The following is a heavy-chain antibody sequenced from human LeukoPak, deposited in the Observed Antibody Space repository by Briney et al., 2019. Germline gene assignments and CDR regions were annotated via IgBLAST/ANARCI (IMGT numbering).Heavy chain of an antibody. CDR2: IIPIFGTA. Sequence: SVKVSCKASGGTFSRYAISWVREAPGQGLEWMGGIIPIFGTANYAQKFQGRVTITTDESTSTAYMELSSLRSEDTAVYYCARGGAAAGRGTYYYYYMDVWGKGTTVTVSS. D-gene: IGHD6-13*01. CDR3: ARGGAAAGRGTYYYYYMDV. J-gene: IGHJ6*03. V-gene: IGHV1-69*05. CDR1: GGTFSRYA.